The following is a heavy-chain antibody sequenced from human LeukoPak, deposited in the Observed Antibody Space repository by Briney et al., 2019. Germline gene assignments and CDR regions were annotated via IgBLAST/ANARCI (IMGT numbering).Heavy chain of an antibody. V-gene: IGHV3-33*01. CDR1: GFTFKNYG. CDR2: LWYDGSNK. D-gene: IGHD2/OR15-2a*01. Sequence: GGSLRLSCAASGFTFKNYGMHWVRQAPGKGLEWVAALWYDGSNKYYADSVKGRFTISRDNSKNTLYLQMNSLRAEDTAVYYCARESENYYLDYWGQGSLVTVSS. CDR3: ARESENYYLDY. J-gene: IGHJ4*02.